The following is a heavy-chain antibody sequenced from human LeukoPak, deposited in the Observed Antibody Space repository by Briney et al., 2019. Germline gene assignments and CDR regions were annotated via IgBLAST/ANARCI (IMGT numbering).Heavy chain of an antibody. CDR1: GFTFSSYG. D-gene: IGHD3-3*01. CDR2: IWYDGSNK. V-gene: IGHV3-33*01. J-gene: IGHJ4*02. Sequence: PGGSLRLSCAASGFTFSSYGMHWVRQAPGKGLEWVAVIWYDGSNKYYADSVKGRFTISRDNSKNTLYLQMNSLRAEDTAVYYCARDGSRITDFWSGYYTYWGQGTLVTVSS. CDR3: ARDGSRITDFWSGYYTY.